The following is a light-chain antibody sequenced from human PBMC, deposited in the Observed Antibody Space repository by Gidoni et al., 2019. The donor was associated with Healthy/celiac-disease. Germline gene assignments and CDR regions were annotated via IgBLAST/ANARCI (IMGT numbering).Light chain of an antibody. J-gene: IGKJ4*01. CDR3: QQYYSYPLT. CDR2: AAS. Sequence: AIRRTQSPSSVSASTGDRVTITCRASQGISSYLAWYQQKPGKAPKLQIYAASTLQSGVPSRFSGSGSGTDFTLTISCLQSEDFATYYCQQYYSYPLTFGGGTQVEIK. CDR1: QGISSY. V-gene: IGKV1-8*01.